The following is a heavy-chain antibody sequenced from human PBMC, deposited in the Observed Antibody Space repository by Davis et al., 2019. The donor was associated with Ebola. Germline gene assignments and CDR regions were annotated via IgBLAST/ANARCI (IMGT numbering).Heavy chain of an antibody. D-gene: IGHD3-3*01. J-gene: IGHJ4*02. CDR3: ARMGTYYDFWSGHPLYYFDY. CDR2: IDWDDDK. Sequence: SGPTLVKPTQTLTLTCTFSGFSLSTRGMRVSWIRQPPGKALEWLARIDWDDDKFYSTSLKTRLTISKDTSKNQLVLTMTNMDPVDTATYYCARMGTYYDFWSGHPLYYFDYWGQGTLVTVSS. CDR1: GFSLSTRGMR. V-gene: IGHV2-70*04.